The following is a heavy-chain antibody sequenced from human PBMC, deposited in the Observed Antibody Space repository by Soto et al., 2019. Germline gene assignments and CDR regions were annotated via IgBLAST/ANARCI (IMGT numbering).Heavy chain of an antibody. V-gene: IGHV4-30-2*01. CDR2: IYHSGST. J-gene: IGHJ4*02. Sequence: SETLFLTCAVSGGSISSGGYSWSWIRQPPGKGLEWIGYIYHSGSTYHNPSLKSRVTISVDRSKNQFSLKLSSVTAADTAVYYCARGMTTVTTLDYWGQGTLVTVSS. D-gene: IGHD4-4*01. CDR1: GGSISSGGYS. CDR3: ARGMTTVTTLDY.